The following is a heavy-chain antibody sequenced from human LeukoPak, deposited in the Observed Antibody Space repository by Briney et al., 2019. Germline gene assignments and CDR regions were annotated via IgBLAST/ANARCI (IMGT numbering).Heavy chain of an antibody. CDR3: AADSSSRGGY. Sequence: SVKVSCKASGGTFSSYAISWVRQAPGQGLEWMGGIIPICGTANYEQKFQGRVTITADESTSTAYMEPSSLRSEDTAVYYCAADSSSRGGYWGQGTLVTVSS. J-gene: IGHJ4*02. V-gene: IGHV1-69*01. D-gene: IGHD6-13*01. CDR2: IIPICGTA. CDR1: GGTFSSYA.